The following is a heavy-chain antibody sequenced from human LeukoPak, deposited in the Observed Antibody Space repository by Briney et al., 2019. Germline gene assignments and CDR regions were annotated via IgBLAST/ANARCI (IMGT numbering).Heavy chain of an antibody. V-gene: IGHV1-69*13. Sequence: ASVKVSCKASGGTFSSYAISWVRQAPGQGLEWMGGIIPFFGTANYAQKFQGRVTTTADESTSTAYMVLRSLRSEDTAVYYCAREVGGSGMLSWFDPWGQGTLVTVSS. CDR1: GGTFSSYA. J-gene: IGHJ5*02. D-gene: IGHD3-10*01. CDR3: AREVGGSGMLSWFDP. CDR2: IIPFFGTA.